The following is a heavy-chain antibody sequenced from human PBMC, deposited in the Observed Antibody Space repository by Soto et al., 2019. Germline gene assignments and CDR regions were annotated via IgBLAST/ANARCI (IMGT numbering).Heavy chain of an antibody. V-gene: IGHV4-59*01. D-gene: IGHD3-22*01. CDR3: ARVDSSGSYFDY. J-gene: IGHJ4*02. CDR1: GGSISSYY. Sequence: QVQLQESGPGLVKPSETLSLTCTVSGGSISSYYWSWIRQPPGKGLEWIAYIYYTGSTNYNPSLKSRVTLSADTSKNQFSLQLSSVTAADTAMYYCARVDSSGSYFDYWGQGTLVTVSS. CDR2: IYYTGST.